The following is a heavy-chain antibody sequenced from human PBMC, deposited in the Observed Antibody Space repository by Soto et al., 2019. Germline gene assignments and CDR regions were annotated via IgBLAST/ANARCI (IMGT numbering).Heavy chain of an antibody. J-gene: IGHJ4*02. CDR2: IYYSGST. CDR1: GGSISSSIYY. CDR3: ARGTARGPFYFDY. Sequence: PSETLSLTCTVSGGSISSSIYYWGWIRQPPGKGLEWIGSIYYSGSTNYNPSLKSRVTISVGTPKNQFSLKLSSVTAADTAVYYCARGTARGPFYFDYWGQGILVTVSS. V-gene: IGHV4-39*07. D-gene: IGHD5-18*01.